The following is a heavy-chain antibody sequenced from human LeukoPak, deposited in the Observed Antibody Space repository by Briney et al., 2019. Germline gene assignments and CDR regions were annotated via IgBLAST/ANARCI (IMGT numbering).Heavy chain of an antibody. CDR1: GGSISSSSYY. Sequence: PSETLSLTCTVSGGSISSSSYYWGWIRQPPGKGLEWIGSIYYSGSTYYNPSLKSRVTISVDTSKNQFSLKLSSVTAADTAVYYCARQSDYVWGSYRPTTCYFDYWGQGTLVTVSS. J-gene: IGHJ4*02. CDR2: IYYSGST. D-gene: IGHD3-16*02. V-gene: IGHV4-39*01. CDR3: ARQSDYVWGSYRPTTCYFDY.